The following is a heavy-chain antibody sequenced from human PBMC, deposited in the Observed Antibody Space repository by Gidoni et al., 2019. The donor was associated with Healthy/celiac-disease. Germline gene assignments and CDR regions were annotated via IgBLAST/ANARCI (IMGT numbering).Heavy chain of an antibody. J-gene: IGHJ4*02. CDR2: ISGSGGST. Sequence: EVQLLESGGGLVQPGGSLRLSCAASGFTFSSYAMSWVRQAPGKGLGLVSAISGSGGSTYYADSVKGRFTISRDNSKNTLYLKMNSLRAEDTAVYYCAKDTYSSGWQLGAVDYWGQGTLVTVSS. CDR3: AKDTYSSGWQLGAVDY. V-gene: IGHV3-23*01. CDR1: GFTFSSYA. D-gene: IGHD6-19*01.